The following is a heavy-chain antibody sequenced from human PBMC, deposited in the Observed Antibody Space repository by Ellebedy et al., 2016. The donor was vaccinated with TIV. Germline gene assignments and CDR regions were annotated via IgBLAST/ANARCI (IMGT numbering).Heavy chain of an antibody. CDR2: ISSSSYI. Sequence: GESLKISXAASGFTFSSYSMNWVRQAPGKGLEWVSSISSSSYIYYADSVKGRFTISRDNAKNSLYLQMNSLRAEDTAVYYCAREYDSSGYPNTFDYWGQGTLVTVSS. J-gene: IGHJ4*02. V-gene: IGHV3-21*01. CDR3: AREYDSSGYPNTFDY. CDR1: GFTFSSYS. D-gene: IGHD3-22*01.